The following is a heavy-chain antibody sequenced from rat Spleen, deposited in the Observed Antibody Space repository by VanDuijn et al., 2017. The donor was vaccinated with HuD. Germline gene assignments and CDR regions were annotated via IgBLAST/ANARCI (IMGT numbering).Heavy chain of an antibody. CDR2: ISYDGSRT. CDR1: GFTFSNYD. D-gene: IGHD1-2*01. J-gene: IGHJ3*01. CDR3: TRHFSPADYYSSFPVLY. Sequence: EVQLVESGGGLVQPGRSMKLSCAASGFTFSNYDLAWVRQAPTKGLEWVASISYDGSRTYYRDSVKGRFTISRDNAKSTLYLQMDSLRSEDTATYYCTRHFSPADYYSSFPVLYWGQGTLVTVSS. V-gene: IGHV5-25*01.